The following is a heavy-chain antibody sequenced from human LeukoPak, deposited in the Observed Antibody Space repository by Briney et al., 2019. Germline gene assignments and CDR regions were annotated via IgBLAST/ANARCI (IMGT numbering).Heavy chain of an antibody. D-gene: IGHD2-15*01. CDR1: GGSISSYY. CDR2: IYYSGST. V-gene: IGHV4-59*01. Sequence: SETLSLTCTVSGGSISSYYWSWIRQPPGKGLEWIGYIYYSGSTNYNPSLKSRVTISVDTSKKQFSLKLTSVTAADTAVYYCATDNSVVAATNFDYWGQGTLVTVSS. CDR3: ATDNSVVAATNFDY. J-gene: IGHJ4*02.